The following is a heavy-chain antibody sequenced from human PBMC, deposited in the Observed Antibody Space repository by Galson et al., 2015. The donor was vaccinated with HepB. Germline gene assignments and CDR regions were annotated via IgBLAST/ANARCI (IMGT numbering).Heavy chain of an antibody. CDR3: ARLSVVVAATENYGMDV. D-gene: IGHD2-15*01. Sequence: SLRLSCAASGFTLSSYSMNWVRQAPGKGLEWVSYISSSSSTIYYADSVKGRFTISRDNAKNSLYLQMNSLRDEDTAVYYRARLSVVVAATENYGMDVWGQGTTVTVSS. J-gene: IGHJ6*02. CDR1: GFTLSSYS. CDR2: ISSSSSTI. V-gene: IGHV3-48*02.